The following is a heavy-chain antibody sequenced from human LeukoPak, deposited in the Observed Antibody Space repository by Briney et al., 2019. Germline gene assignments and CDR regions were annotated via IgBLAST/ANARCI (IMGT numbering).Heavy chain of an antibody. V-gene: IGHV1-46*01. D-gene: IGHD6-19*01. J-gene: IGHJ6*02. CDR3: ARGLESSGWYGMDV. Sequence: ASVKVSCKTSGYTFSRYYIHWVRQAPGQGLEWMGIINTSGATTRYGQKFKGRVTATRDASTSTVYMEMSSLNSVDTAVYYCARGLESSGWYGMDVWGQGTTIIVSS. CDR2: INTSGATT. CDR1: GYTFSRYY.